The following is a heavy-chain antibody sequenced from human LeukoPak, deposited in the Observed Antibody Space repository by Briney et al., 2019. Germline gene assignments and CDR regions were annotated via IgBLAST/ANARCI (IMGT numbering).Heavy chain of an antibody. CDR1: GFTFKNAW. CDR3: TPALPYDYVWGTYRDPS. Sequence: KPGGSLRLSCAASGFTFKNAWMSWVRQAPGKGLEGVGRMKSKSDGGTTHYAAPVKGRFIISRDDSKTTLYLQMNSLKTADTAVYYCTPALPYDYVWGTYRDPSWGQGTLVTVSS. D-gene: IGHD3-16*02. CDR2: MKSKSDGGTT. V-gene: IGHV3-15*01. J-gene: IGHJ4*02.